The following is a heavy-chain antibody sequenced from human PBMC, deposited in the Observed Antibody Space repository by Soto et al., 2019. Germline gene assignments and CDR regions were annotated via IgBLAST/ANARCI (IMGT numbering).Heavy chain of an antibody. CDR2: ISGGGSNK. V-gene: IGHV3-23*01. J-gene: IGHJ4*02. Sequence: GGSLRLSCAASGFTFSSYGMHWVRQAPGKGLEWVSGISGGGSNKYYADSAKGRFTISKDISKNSLSLQLDSLGVEDTAVYFCVKDDGGYPSTAPHWGQGNLVTVSS. CDR1: GFTFSSYG. D-gene: IGHD3-22*01. CDR3: VKDDGGYPSTAPH.